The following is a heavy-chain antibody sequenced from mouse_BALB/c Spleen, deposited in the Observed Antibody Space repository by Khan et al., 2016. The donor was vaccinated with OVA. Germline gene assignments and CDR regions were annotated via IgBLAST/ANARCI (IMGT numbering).Heavy chain of an antibody. CDR2: IWGGGTT. J-gene: IGHJ4*01. CDR1: GFSLTDYG. CDR3: AKLLLSHYYAMDY. V-gene: IGHV2-6-5*01. Sequence: QVRLQQSGPGLVAPSQSLSITCTVSGFSLTDYGVGWIRQPPGKGLEWLGVIWGGGTTYYNSVLKSRLSISKDNSKSQVFLKMNSLQTDDTAMYYCAKLLLSHYYAMDYWGQGTSVTVSS. D-gene: IGHD1-1*02.